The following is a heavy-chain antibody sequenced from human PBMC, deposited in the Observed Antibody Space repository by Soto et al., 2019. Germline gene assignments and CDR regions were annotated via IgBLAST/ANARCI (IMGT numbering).Heavy chain of an antibody. V-gene: IGHV3-23*01. J-gene: IGHJ5*02. CDR1: GFTFSSYA. CDR3: AKGQAFFVPITLNGLDT. CDR2: ISVSGGST. Sequence: EVQLLESGGGLVQPGGSLRLSCAASGFTFSSYAMSWVRHAPGNGLEWVSAISVSGGSTYYADSVKGRFTISRDNSKSPLYLHMNSLRAKDTAVYYSAKGQAFFVPITLNGLDTWGKGTRFNVSS. D-gene: IGHD2-8*01.